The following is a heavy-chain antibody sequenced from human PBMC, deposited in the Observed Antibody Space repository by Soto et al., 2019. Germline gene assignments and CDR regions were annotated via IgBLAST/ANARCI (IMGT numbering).Heavy chain of an antibody. CDR3: AKDQKNRYDHTDPNDFCYGMDV. V-gene: IGHV1-46*01. CDR2: INPTDDSA. J-gene: IGHJ6*02. CDR1: GYTLTSYY. Sequence: QVQLVQSGAEVKKPGASAKVSCTASGYTLTSYYMHWVRQAPGQGLEWMGVINPTDDSARYAQKFQGRVTLTSDTSTSTVSMELSSLKSEDTAVYYCAKDQKNRYDHTDPNDFCYGMDVWGQGTTVTVSS. D-gene: IGHD3-16*01.